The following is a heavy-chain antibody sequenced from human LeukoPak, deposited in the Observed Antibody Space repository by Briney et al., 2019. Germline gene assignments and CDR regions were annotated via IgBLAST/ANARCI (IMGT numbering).Heavy chain of an antibody. CDR1: GGSITNYY. V-gene: IGHV4-59*08. CDR2: IYYSGST. J-gene: IGHJ4*02. CDR3: ARAPGSSGWYRPYYFDY. Sequence: SETLSLTCTVSGGSITNYYWSWIRQPPGKGLEWIGYIYYSGSTNYNPSLKSRVTISVDTSKNQFSLKLSSVTAADTAVYYCARAPGSSGWYRPYYFDYWGQGTLVTVSS. D-gene: IGHD6-19*01.